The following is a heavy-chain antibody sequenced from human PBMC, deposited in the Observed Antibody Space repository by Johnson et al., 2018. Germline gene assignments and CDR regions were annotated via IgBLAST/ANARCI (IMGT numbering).Heavy chain of an antibody. Sequence: VQLVESGGGLVQPGGSLTLSCTASGFTLCNYWMSWVRQAPGKGLEWVAKINQDGSAKYYVGPLDGRFTISRDNTKNSRYLHMNSLRVEGTGRYFGARDPGRGGDFDYWGQGTLVTVSS. J-gene: IGHJ4*02. D-gene: IGHD2-21*01. CDR1: GFTLCNYW. CDR3: ARDPGRGGDFDY. V-gene: IGHV3-7*01. CDR2: INQDGSAK.